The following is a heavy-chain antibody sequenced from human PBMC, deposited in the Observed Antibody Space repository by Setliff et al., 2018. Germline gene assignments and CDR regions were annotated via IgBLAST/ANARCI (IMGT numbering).Heavy chain of an antibody. CDR1: GFTFNTHA. Sequence: GGSLRLSCATSGFTFNTHAMHWVRQAPGKGLEWVAMIWAGGDRTFYLDSVKGRFIVSRDDSKNTVYLQMSGLRGDDTAVYYCVTDPPNSGWSFDCWGQGTPVTVSS. V-gene: IGHV3-33*01. CDR3: VTDPPNSGWSFDC. J-gene: IGHJ5*01. CDR2: IWAGGDRT. D-gene: IGHD6-19*01.